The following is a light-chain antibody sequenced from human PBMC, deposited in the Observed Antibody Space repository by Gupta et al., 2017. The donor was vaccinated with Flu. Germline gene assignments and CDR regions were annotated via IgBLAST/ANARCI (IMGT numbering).Light chain of an antibody. V-gene: IGKV2-28*01. Sequence: DIVMTQFPLSLPVHSGEPASTSCRASQRLLPGNGYNCLDWYLQKTGQSTQLLIYLGSNRSSGVPYRFSGSGSGTDFTLKISRVEAEDVGVYYCRQAQHTPQSFGQGTKVEIK. J-gene: IGKJ1*01. CDR3: RQAQHTPQS. CDR2: LGS. CDR1: QRLLPGNGYNC.